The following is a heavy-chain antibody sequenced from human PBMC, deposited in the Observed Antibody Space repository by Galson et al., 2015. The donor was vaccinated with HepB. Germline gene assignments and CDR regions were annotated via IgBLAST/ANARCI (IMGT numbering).Heavy chain of an antibody. CDR3: TTGGDTSGLRSGLY. D-gene: IGHD6-19*01. V-gene: IGHV3-15*01. Sequence: SLRLSCAASGFTFNNAWMSWVRQAPGKGLEWVGRLKSKTDGGTTDYAAPVKGRFTISRDDSKNTLYLQMNSLKIEDTAVYYCTTGGDTSGLRSGLYWGQGTLVTVSS. CDR1: GFTFNNAW. J-gene: IGHJ4*02. CDR2: LKSKTDGGTT.